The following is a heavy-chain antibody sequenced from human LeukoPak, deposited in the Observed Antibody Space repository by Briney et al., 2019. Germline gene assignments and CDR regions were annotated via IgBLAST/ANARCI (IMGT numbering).Heavy chain of an antibody. Sequence: SETPSLTCTVSGGSISSGGYYWSWIRQHPGKGLEWIGYIYYSGGTYYNPSLKSRVTISVDTSKNQFSLKLSSVTAADTAVYYYARGEIGDFWSGYLAYWGQGTLVTVSS. D-gene: IGHD3-3*01. J-gene: IGHJ4*02. CDR3: ARGEIGDFWSGYLAY. CDR1: GGSISSGGYY. CDR2: IYYSGGT. V-gene: IGHV4-31*03.